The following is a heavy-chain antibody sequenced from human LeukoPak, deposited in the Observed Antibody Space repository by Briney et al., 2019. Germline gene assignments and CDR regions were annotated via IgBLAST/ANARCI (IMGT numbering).Heavy chain of an antibody. D-gene: IGHD2-15*01. J-gene: IGHJ3*02. CDR3: ARGMDIVVVVAAIAPAFDI. Sequence: ASVTVSCKASGGTFSSYAISWVRQAPGQGLEWMGGIIPIFGTANYAQKFQGRVTITADESTSTAYMELSSLRSEDTAVYYCARGMDIVVVVAAIAPAFDIWGQGTMVTVSS. CDR1: GGTFSSYA. V-gene: IGHV1-69*13. CDR2: IIPIFGTA.